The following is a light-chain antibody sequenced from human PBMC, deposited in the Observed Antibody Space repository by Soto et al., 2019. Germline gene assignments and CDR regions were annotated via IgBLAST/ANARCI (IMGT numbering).Light chain of an antibody. CDR2: GNS. CDR3: QFYDKSLSGSGV. J-gene: IGLJ1*01. V-gene: IGLV1-40*01. CDR1: ISNIGAGYD. Sequence: QSVLAQPPSVSGAPGQRVTISCTGSISNIGAGYDVHWYHHVPGTAPRLLIFGNSNRPSGVPARFSGSKSGPSAFLEINGLQAEDEADYYCQFYDKSLSGSGVFGPRPKVTVL.